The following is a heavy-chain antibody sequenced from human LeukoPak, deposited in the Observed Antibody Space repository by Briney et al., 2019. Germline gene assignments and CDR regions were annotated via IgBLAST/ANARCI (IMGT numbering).Heavy chain of an antibody. D-gene: IGHD3-10*01. CDR3: AREKRGSPIDY. CDR1: GYTFTSHS. V-gene: IGHV1-3*04. CDR2: INTGNGNT. Sequence: ASVKVSCKASGYTFTSHSMHWVRQAPGQRLEWMGWINTGNGNTKYSQKFQGRVTVTRDTSASTAYMELRSLRSDDTAVYYCAREKRGSPIDYWGQGTLVTVSS. J-gene: IGHJ4*02.